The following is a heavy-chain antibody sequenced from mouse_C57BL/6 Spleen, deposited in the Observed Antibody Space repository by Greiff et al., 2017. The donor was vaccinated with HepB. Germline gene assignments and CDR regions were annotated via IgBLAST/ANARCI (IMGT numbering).Heavy chain of an antibody. CDR3: ARRGFYGSSSYYYAMDD. V-gene: IGHV1-55*01. Sequence: QVQLQQPGAELVKPGASVKMSCKASGYTFTSYWITWVKQRPGQGLEWIGDIYPGSGSTNYNEKFKSKATLTVDTSSSTAYMQLSSLTSEDSAVYYCARRGFYGSSSYYYAMDDWGQGTSVTVSS. J-gene: IGHJ4*01. D-gene: IGHD1-1*01. CDR1: GYTFTSYW. CDR2: IYPGSGST.